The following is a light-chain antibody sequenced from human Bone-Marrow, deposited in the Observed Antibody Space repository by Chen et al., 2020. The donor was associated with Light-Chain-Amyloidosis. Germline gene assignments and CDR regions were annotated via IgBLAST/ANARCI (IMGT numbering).Light chain of an antibody. CDR2: STS. CDR1: TGAVTSGYY. J-gene: IGLJ2*01. V-gene: IGLV7-43*01. Sequence: QTVVTQEPSLTVSPGGTVTLTCASSTGAVTSGYYPNWFQQKPGQAPRALIYSTSRRHSWTPARFSGSLLGGKAALTLSGVQPEDEADYHCQSADSSGTYEVIFGGGTKLTVL. CDR3: QSADSSGTYEVI.